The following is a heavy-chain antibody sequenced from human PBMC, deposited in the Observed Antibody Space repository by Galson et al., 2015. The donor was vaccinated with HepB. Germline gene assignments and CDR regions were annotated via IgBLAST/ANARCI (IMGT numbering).Heavy chain of an antibody. CDR3: ARAALGWFDP. CDR1: GFTFSNYA. CDR2: ISYDGSNK. Sequence: SLRLSCAASGFTFSNYAMHWVRQAPGKGLEWVAVISYDGSNKYYADSVKGRFTISRDNSKNTLYLQMNILRAEDTAVYYCARAALGWFDPWGQGTLVIVSS. V-gene: IGHV3-30*04. J-gene: IGHJ5*02.